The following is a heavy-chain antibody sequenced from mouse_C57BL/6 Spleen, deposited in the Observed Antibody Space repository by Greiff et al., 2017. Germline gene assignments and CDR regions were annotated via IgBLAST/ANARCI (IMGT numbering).Heavy chain of an antibody. CDR1: GYSFTGYY. CDR2: INPSTGGT. Sequence: EVKLVESGPELVKPGASVKISCKASGYSFTGYYMNWVKQSPEKSLEWIGEINPSTGGTTYNQKFKAKATLTVDKSSSTAYMQLKSLTSEDSAVYYCARGGSNWYFDVWGTGTTVTVSS. D-gene: IGHD5-1*01. J-gene: IGHJ1*03. CDR3: ARGGSNWYFDV. V-gene: IGHV1-42*01.